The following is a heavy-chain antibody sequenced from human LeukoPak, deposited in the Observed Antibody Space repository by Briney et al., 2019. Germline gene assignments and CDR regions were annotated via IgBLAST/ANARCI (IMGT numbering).Heavy chain of an antibody. CDR1: GYSFTSYY. D-gene: IGHD1-26*01. CDR3: ARSSAYYNEADI. J-gene: IGHJ3*02. Sequence: GASGRVSCKTSGYSFTSYYIHWVRQAPGQGLEWMGIINPSGGSTTYAQKFQGRLTMASDTSTSTVYMELSSLRSEDTAMYYCARSSAYYNEADIWGQGTMVTVS. V-gene: IGHV1-46*01. CDR2: INPSGGST.